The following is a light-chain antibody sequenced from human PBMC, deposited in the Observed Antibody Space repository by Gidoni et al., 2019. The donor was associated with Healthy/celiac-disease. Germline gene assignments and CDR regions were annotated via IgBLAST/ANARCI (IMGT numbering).Light chain of an antibody. J-gene: IGKJ2*01. Sequence: EIVMTQSPATLSVSPGERATLSCRASPSVSSNLAWSQQKPGQAPRLLIYGASTRDTGIPARFSGSGSGTEFTLTISSLQSEDFAVYYCQQYNNWPQTFGQGTKLEIK. CDR1: PSVSSN. CDR3: QQYNNWPQT. CDR2: GAS. V-gene: IGKV3-15*01.